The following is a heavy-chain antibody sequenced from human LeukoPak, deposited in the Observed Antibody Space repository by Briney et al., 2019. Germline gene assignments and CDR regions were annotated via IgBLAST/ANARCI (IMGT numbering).Heavy chain of an antibody. CDR1: GFTFSDYY. Sequence: GGSLRLSCAASGFTFSDYYMSWIRQAPGKGLEWVSYISSSGSTIYYADSVKGRFTISRDNAKNSLYLQMNSLRAEDTAVYYCARVLGTRGYSYGYPYYSYNRDVWGKGTRVTISS. J-gene: IGHJ6*03. CDR3: ARVLGTRGYSYGYPYYSYNRDV. D-gene: IGHD5-18*01. V-gene: IGHV3-11*01. CDR2: ISSSGSTI.